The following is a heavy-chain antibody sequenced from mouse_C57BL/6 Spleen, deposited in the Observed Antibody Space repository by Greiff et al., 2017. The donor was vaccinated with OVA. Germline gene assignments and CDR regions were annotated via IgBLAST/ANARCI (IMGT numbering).Heavy chain of an antibody. V-gene: IGHV1-47*01. Sequence: VQLKESGAELVKPGASVKMSCKASGYTFTTYPIEWMKQNHGKSLEWIGNFHPYNGGTKYNEKFKGKATLTVEKSSSTVYLELSRLTSDDSAVYDCSRNHYGSSYDLDYWGQGTTLTVSS. J-gene: IGHJ2*01. D-gene: IGHD1-1*01. CDR2: FHPYNGGT. CDR3: SRNHYGSSYDLDY. CDR1: GYTFTTYP.